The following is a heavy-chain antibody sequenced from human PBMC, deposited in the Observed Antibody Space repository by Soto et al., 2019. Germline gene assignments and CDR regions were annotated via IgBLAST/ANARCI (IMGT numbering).Heavy chain of an antibody. CDR1: GFTFSSYG. Sequence: GSLRLSCAASGFTFSSYGMHWVRQAPGKGLEWVAVISYDGSNKYYADSVKGRFTISRDNSKNTLYLQMNSLRAEDTAVYYCAKDDGESGRFDYWGQGTLVTVSS. D-gene: IGHD3-10*01. V-gene: IGHV3-30*18. CDR2: ISYDGSNK. J-gene: IGHJ4*02. CDR3: AKDDGESGRFDY.